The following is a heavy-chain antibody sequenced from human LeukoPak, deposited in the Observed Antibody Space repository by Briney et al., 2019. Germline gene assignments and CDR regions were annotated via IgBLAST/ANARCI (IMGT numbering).Heavy chain of an antibody. CDR1: GYTFTSYG. CDR2: ISAYNGNT. J-gene: IGHJ5*02. D-gene: IGHD2-15*01. Sequence: ASVKVSCKASGYTFTSYGISWVRQAPGQGLEWMGWISAYNGNTNYAQKLQGRVTMTTDTSTSTVYMEPSSLRSEDTAVYYCARERSARCSGGSCYSGANWFDPWGQGTLVTVSS. CDR3: ARERSARCSGGSCYSGANWFDP. V-gene: IGHV1-18*04.